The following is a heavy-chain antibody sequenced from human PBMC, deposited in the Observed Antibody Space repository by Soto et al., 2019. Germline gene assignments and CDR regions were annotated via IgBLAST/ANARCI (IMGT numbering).Heavy chain of an antibody. V-gene: IGHV3-74*01. CDR3: ASSLLTPFDY. CDR1: GFTFNSYW. Sequence: GGSLRLSCAASGFTFNSYWIHWVRQAPGKGLVWVSRINSDGSSTSYADSVKGRFTISRDNAKNTLYLQMNGLRAEDTAVYYCASSLLTPFDYWGQGTLVTVSS. CDR2: INSDGSST. J-gene: IGHJ4*02. D-gene: IGHD7-27*01.